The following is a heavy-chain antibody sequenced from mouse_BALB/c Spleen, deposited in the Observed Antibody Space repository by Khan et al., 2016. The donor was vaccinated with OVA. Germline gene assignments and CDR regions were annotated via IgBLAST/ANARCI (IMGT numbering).Heavy chain of an antibody. CDR1: GFTFIDYG. V-gene: IGHV5-15*02. CDR3: ARGGFAY. J-gene: IGHJ3*01. Sequence: EVELVESGGGLVQPGGSRKLSCAASGFTFIDYGMAWVRQTPGKGPEWIAFISSVAYSIYYADTVTGRFTISRENAKNTRYLEMSSLRSDGTAMYYCARGGFAYWGQGTLVTVSA. CDR2: ISSVAYSI.